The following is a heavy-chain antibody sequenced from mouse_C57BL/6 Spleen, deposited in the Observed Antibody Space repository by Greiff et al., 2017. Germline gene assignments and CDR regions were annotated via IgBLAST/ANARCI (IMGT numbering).Heavy chain of an antibody. J-gene: IGHJ4*01. V-gene: IGHV1-39*01. CDR1: GYSFTDYN. CDR3: ASLFSYEGAMDY. Sequence: EVKLQESGPELVKPGASVKISCKASGYSFTDYNMNWVKQSNGKSLEWIGVINPNYGTTSYNQKFKGKATLTVDQSSSTAYMQLNSLTSEDSAVYYCASLFSYEGAMDYWGQGTSVTVSS. D-gene: IGHD1-1*01. CDR2: INPNYGTT.